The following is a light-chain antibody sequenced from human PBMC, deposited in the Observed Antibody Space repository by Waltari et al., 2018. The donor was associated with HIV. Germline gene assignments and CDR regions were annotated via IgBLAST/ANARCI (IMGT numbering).Light chain of an antibody. Sequence: QSALTQPASVSGSPGQSITISCTGTSSDVGGYNYVSWYQQHPGKAPKLMIYEVSTRPSGVSNRFSGSKSGNTASLTISGLQAEDEADYYCSSYTSSNTLDVFGTGTKVTVL. CDR1: SSDVGGYNY. CDR3: SSYTSSNTLDV. V-gene: IGLV2-14*01. CDR2: EVS. J-gene: IGLJ1*01.